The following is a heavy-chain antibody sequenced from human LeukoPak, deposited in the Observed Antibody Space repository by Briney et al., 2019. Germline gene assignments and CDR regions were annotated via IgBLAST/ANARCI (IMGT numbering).Heavy chain of an antibody. CDR2: IYSGGST. J-gene: IGHJ4*02. D-gene: IGHD6-19*01. V-gene: IGHV3-66*01. CDR3: ATTGYSSGWYGSNAYFDY. Sequence: GSLRLSCAASGFTVSSNYMSWVRQAPGKGLEWVSVIYSGGSTYYADSVKGRFTISRDNSKNTLYLQMNSLRAEDTAVYYCATTGYSSGWYGSNAYFDYWGQGTLVTVSS. CDR1: GFTVSSNY.